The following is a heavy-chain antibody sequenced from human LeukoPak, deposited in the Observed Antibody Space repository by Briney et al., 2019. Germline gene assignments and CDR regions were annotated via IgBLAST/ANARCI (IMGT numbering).Heavy chain of an antibody. CDR2: IYYSGST. Sequence: SETLSLTCTVSGGSISSGGYYWSWIRQHPGKGLEWIGYIYYSGSTYYNPSLKSRVTMSVDTSKNQFSLKPSSVTAADTAVYYCARKQSARDTIFGVVIPGNDWFDPWGQGTLVTVSS. CDR1: GGSISSGGYY. D-gene: IGHD3-3*01. V-gene: IGHV4-31*03. CDR3: ARKQSARDTIFGVVIPGNDWFDP. J-gene: IGHJ5*02.